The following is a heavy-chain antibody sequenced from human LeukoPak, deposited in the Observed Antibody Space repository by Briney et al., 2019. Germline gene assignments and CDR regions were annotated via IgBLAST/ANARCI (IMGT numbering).Heavy chain of an antibody. CDR1: GFTFSNYW. V-gene: IGHV3-7*01. CDR2: IKEDGRET. CDR3: VKAQNFRPSAFFDS. Sequence: GGSLRLSCAASGFTFSNYWMSRVRQAPGQGPEWVANIKEDGRETYYLDSVEGRFTISRDNAKNSLELQMNSLRVEDTAVYHCVKAQNFRPSAFFDSWGQGTLVTVSS. J-gene: IGHJ4*02. D-gene: IGHD1-7*01.